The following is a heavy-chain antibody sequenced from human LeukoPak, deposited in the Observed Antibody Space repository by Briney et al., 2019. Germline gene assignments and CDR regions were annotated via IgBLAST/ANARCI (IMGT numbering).Heavy chain of an antibody. V-gene: IGHV4-4*07. CDR1: GASINNYY. Sequence: SETLSLTCTVSGASINNYYWNWIRQPAGKGLEWIGHIYKSGSTNYNPSLKSRVTMSLDTSKNQFSLKLRSVTAADTAVYFCARSFLDYMDVWGKGTTVTVSS. CDR3: ARSFLDYMDV. CDR2: IYKSGST. J-gene: IGHJ6*03. D-gene: IGHD2/OR15-2a*01.